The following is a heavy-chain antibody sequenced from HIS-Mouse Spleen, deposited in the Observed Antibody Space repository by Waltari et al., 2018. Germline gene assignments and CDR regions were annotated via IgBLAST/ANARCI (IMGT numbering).Heavy chain of an antibody. CDR1: GFTFGSYA. J-gene: IGHJ3*02. V-gene: IGHV3-30*04. Sequence: QVQLVESGGGVVQPGGPLGLPFAPSGFTFGSYAIHWVRRPPGKGLEWVAVISYDGSNKYYADSVKGRFTISRDNSKNTLYLQMNSLRAEDTAVYYCARVKPPSETDAFDIWGQGTMVTVSS. CDR3: ARVKPPSETDAFDI. CDR2: ISYDGSNK.